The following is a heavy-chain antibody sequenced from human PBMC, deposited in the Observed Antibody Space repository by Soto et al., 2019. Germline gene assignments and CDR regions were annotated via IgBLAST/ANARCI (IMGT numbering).Heavy chain of an antibody. V-gene: IGHV3-15*04. CDR1: GFTFIKAY. CDR3: VTRFTAVATARFDY. CDR2: IDSKLDADKT. J-gene: IGHJ4*02. Sequence: SLRLSYAASGFTFIKAYLNWFRPAPLNVMEWSGQIDSKLDADKTDFAAPVKGRFTLSRDDSKNTVYLQMNGLEIEDTGMYYCVTRFTAVATARFDYWGQGTLLTVSS. D-gene: IGHD2-21*02.